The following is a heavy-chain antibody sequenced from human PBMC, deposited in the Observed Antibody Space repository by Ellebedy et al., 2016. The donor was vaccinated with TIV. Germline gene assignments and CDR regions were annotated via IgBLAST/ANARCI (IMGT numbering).Heavy chain of an antibody. CDR1: GFTFSSYW. CDR3: AKVECTGPWSNCPMDV. D-gene: IGHD2-8*02. CDR2: IKQDESEK. Sequence: GESLKISCAASGFTFSSYWMHWVRQAPGKGLEWVANIKQDESEKYYVDSVKGRFTIYRDNAKNSLFLQMNSLRAEDTATYYCAKVECTGPWSNCPMDVWGQGTTVTVSS. J-gene: IGHJ6*02. V-gene: IGHV3-7*01.